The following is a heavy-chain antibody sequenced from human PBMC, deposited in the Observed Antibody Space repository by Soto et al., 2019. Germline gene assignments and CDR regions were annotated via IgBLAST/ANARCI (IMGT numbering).Heavy chain of an antibody. V-gene: IGHV4-34*01. Sequence: SETLSLTCAVYGGSFSGYYWSWIRQPPGKGLEWIGEINHSGSTYYNPSLKSRVTISVDRSKNQFSLKLSSVTAADTAVYYCARDYEGSVDYWGQGTLVTVSS. CDR1: GGSFSGYY. CDR2: INHSGST. D-gene: IGHD3-16*01. CDR3: ARDYEGSVDY. J-gene: IGHJ4*02.